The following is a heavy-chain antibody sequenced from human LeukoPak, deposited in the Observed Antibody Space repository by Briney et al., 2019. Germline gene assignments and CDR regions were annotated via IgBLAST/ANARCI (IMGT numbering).Heavy chain of an antibody. CDR3: ARARVDCSGGSCYSEGLYFDY. V-gene: IGHV4-39*07. CDR2: IHYSGST. D-gene: IGHD2-15*01. Sequence: SETLSLTCTVSGGSISSSTYYWGWIRQPPGKGLEWIGTIHYSGSTYYNPSLKSRVTISVDTSKNQFSLKLSSVTAADTAVYYCARARVDCSGGSCYSEGLYFDYWGQGTLVTVSS. J-gene: IGHJ4*02. CDR1: GGSISSSTYY.